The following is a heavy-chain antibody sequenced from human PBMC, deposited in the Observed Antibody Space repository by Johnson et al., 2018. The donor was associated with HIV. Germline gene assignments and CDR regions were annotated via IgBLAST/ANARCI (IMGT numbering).Heavy chain of an antibody. CDR2: IYSAGST. CDR1: GFTVSSNY. CDR3: TPDLRGSGRGREKPDACDI. Sequence: VQLLESGGGLVQPGGSLRLSCAAYGFTVSSNYMSWVRQAPGKGLEWVSVIYSAGSTYYADSVKGRFTISRDNSKNTLYVQMNSLKTEDTAVYYCTPDLRGSGRGREKPDACDIWGQGTMVTVSS. D-gene: IGHD3-10*01. J-gene: IGHJ3*02. V-gene: IGHV3-66*01.